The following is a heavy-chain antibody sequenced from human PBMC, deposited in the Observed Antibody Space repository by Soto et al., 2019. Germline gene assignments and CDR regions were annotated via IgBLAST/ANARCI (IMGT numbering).Heavy chain of an antibody. CDR1: GFTFSRYG. CDR2: ISSSTSYV. J-gene: IGHJ4*02. V-gene: IGHV3-21*01. D-gene: IGHD3-9*01. Sequence: PGGSLRLSCAASGFTFSRYGMNWVRQAPGKGLEWVSSISSSTSYVYYADSVKGRSTISRDDFKNTMFLQMGSLRVEDTAVYYCARGLRDFDWRLPFGYWGQGTLVTVSS. CDR3: ARGLRDFDWRLPFGY.